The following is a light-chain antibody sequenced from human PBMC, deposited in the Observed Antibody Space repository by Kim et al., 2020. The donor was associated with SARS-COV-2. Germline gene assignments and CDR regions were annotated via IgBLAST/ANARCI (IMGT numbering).Light chain of an antibody. CDR3: QQHYIYPLT. CDR2: DAF. J-gene: IGKJ4*01. Sequence: SASTGDRVTITCRASQDISNSLAWYQQRPGRAPELLIYDAFTLQSGVSTRFSGSRSGTDFTLTISSLQSEDFATYYCQQHYIYPLTFGGGTKLEI. V-gene: IGKV1-8*01. CDR1: QDISNS.